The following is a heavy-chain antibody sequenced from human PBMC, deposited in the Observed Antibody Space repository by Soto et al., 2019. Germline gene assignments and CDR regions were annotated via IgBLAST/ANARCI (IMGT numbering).Heavy chain of an antibody. CDR3: ARGLSPLSFDF. CDR1: GGSISSGSYS. J-gene: IGHJ4*02. D-gene: IGHD2-8*01. V-gene: IGHV4-30-2*01. Sequence: QLQLQESGSGLVKPSQTLSLTCAVSGGSISSGSYSWTWIRQPPGKGLEWIGYIYQSGSTYYNPSLKSRLTMSIDKSRNQFSLKLSSVTAADTAVYYCARGLSPLSFDFWGQGTLVTVSS. CDR2: IYQSGST.